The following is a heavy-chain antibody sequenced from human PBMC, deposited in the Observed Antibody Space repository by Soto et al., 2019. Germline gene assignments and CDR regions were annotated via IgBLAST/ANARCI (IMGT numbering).Heavy chain of an antibody. J-gene: IGHJ4*02. Sequence: QVLMQESGPGLVKPSETLSLTCTVSGASVSSGNHYWSWIRQPPGKRLEWIGFIYNGVITNYSPSLKRRVSISADTSRNQFSLKVSSVTAADTAAYYCARGWDANSWGQGALVTVSS. V-gene: IGHV4-61*01. D-gene: IGHD6-19*01. CDR1: GASVSSGNHY. CDR3: ARGWDANS. CDR2: IYNGVIT.